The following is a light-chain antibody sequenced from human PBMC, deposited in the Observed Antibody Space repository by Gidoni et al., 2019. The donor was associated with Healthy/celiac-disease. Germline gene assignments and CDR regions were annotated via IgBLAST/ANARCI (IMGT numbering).Light chain of an antibody. V-gene: IGKV1-39*01. J-gene: IGKJ2*01. Sequence: IQMPHSPSSLSASVGDRVTITCRASQSISSYLNWYQQKPGKAPKLLIYAASSLQSGVPSRFSGSGSGTDFTLTISSLQPEDFATYYCQQSYSNPHTFGQGTKLEIK. CDR1: QSISSY. CDR2: AAS. CDR3: QQSYSNPHT.